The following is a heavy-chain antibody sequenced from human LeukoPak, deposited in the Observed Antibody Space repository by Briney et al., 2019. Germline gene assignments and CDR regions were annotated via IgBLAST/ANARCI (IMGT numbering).Heavy chain of an antibody. Sequence: PSETLSLTCQVYGGSFSGYYCSWLRQPPGKGLEWIGEINHSGSTNYNPSLKSRVTISVDTSKNQFSLKLSSVTAADTAVYYCARRGVVPAARRQFDYWGQGTLVTVSS. D-gene: IGHD2-2*01. CDR1: GGSFSGYY. J-gene: IGHJ4*02. V-gene: IGHV4-34*01. CDR2: INHSGST. CDR3: ARRGVVPAARRQFDY.